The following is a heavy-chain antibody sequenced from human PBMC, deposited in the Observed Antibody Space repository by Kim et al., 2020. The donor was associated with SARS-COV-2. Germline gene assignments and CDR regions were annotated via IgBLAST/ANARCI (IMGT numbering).Heavy chain of an antibody. Sequence: GGSLRLSCAASGFTVSSNYMSWVRQAPGKGLEWVSVIYSGGSTYYADSVKGRFTISRDNSKNTLYLQMNSLRAEDTAVYYCARESGGDAFDIWGQGTMVTVSS. CDR2: IYSGGST. CDR1: GFTVSSNY. V-gene: IGHV3-53*01. CDR3: ARESGGDAFDI. D-gene: IGHD3-10*01. J-gene: IGHJ3*02.